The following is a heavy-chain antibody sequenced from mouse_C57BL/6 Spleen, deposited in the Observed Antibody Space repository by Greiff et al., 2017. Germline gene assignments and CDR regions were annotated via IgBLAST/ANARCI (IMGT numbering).Heavy chain of an antibody. CDR1: GFTFTDYG. D-gene: IGHD4-1*01. J-gene: IGHJ3*01. CDR2: ISRGSSTI. Sequence: EVQLVEPGGGLVKPGGSLKLSCAASGFTFTDYGMHWVRQAPEKGLEWVAYISRGSSTIYYADTVKGRFTLSRDSAKNTLFLQMTRLRSEDTAMYYCARDWDGLAYWGQGTLVTVSA. V-gene: IGHV5-17*01. CDR3: ARDWDGLAY.